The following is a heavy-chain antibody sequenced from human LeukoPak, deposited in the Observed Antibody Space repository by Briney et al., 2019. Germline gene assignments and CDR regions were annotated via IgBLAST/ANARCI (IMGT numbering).Heavy chain of an antibody. J-gene: IGHJ4*02. CDR2: IHYSGDT. CDR3: ARLTDDVVVPSITYHYFDS. Sequence: PSETLSLTCTVSGASISSHYWSWIRLPPGKGLEYIAYIHYSGDTNYNPSLRSRVTISIDTSKNQFSLKLRSVTAADTAVYYCARLTDDVVVPSITYHYFDSWGQGTRVTVSS. CDR1: GASISSHY. V-gene: IGHV4-59*08. D-gene: IGHD2-2*01.